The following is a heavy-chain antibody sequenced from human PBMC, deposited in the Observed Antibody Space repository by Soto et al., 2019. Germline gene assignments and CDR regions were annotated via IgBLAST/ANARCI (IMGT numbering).Heavy chain of an antibody. CDR3: ARRRGSYYGDYGMDV. CDR2: IYYSGST. J-gene: IGHJ6*02. Sequence: PSETLSLTCTVSGGSISSSSYYWGWIRQPPGKGLEWIGSIYYSGSTYYNPSLKSRVTISVDTSKNQFSLKLSSVTAADTAVYYCARRRGSYYGDYGMDVWGQGTTVTVSS. D-gene: IGHD1-26*01. CDR1: GGSISSSSYY. V-gene: IGHV4-39*01.